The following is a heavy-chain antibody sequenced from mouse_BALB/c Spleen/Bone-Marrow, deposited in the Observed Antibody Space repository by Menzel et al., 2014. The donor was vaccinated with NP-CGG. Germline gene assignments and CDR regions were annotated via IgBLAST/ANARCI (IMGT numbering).Heavy chain of an antibody. J-gene: IGHJ1*01. Sequence: DVKLVESGGGLVQPGGSLKLSRAASGFDFSRYWMSWVRQAPGKGLEWIGEINPDSSTINYTPSLKDKFIISRDNAKNTLYLQMSKVRSEDTALYYCVFLGYYGYFYVWGAGTTVTVSS. CDR1: GFDFSRYW. CDR2: INPDSSTI. D-gene: IGHD2-2*01. CDR3: VFLGYYGYFYV. V-gene: IGHV4-1*02.